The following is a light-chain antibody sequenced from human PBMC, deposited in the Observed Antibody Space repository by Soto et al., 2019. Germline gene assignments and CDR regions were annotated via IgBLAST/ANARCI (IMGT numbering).Light chain of an antibody. V-gene: IGLV1-40*01. J-gene: IGLJ3*02. CDR2: ADS. CDR3: RSYDGSLSARV. Sequence: QSVLTQPPSVSGAPGQRVTISCTGSNSNIGACYDVYWYQQLPGTAPKLLIYADSNRPSGVPDRFSGSKSGTSASLAITGLQAEDEADYYCRSYDGSLSARVFGGGTKLTV. CDR1: NSNIGACYD.